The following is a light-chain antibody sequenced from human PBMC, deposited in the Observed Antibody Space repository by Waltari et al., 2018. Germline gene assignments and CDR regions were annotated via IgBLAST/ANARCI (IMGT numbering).Light chain of an antibody. J-gene: IGLJ1*01. Sequence: QSVLTQPPSMSGTPGQTVSISCLGTNSNIGRNSVLCYQQFPGTAPKLLIYRDDQRPSGVPERFSGSKSGTSASLAIRGLRSEDEADYYCAAWDDSLTVSYVFGSGTKVTV. CDR1: NSNIGRNS. CDR3: AAWDDSLTVSYV. CDR2: RDD. V-gene: IGLV1-47*01.